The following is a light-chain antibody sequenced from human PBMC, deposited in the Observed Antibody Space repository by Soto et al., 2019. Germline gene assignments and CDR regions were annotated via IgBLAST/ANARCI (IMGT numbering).Light chain of an antibody. Sequence: QSALTQPASVSGSPGQSVTISCSGTSRDVGGYHYVSWYRQHPGSAPSLLIYEVTIRPSGVSNRFSGSKSGNTAPLIISGLRADDEAYYYCSSYTSSTTVVFGGGTKLTVL. CDR1: SRDVGGYHY. V-gene: IGLV2-14*01. J-gene: IGLJ2*01. CDR2: EVT. CDR3: SSYTSSTTVV.